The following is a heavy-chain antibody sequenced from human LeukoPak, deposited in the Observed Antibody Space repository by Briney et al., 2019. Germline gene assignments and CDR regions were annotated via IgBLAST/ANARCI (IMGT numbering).Heavy chain of an antibody. J-gene: IGHJ4*02. Sequence: PGGSLRFSCAASGFTFSDYTLNWVRQAPGKGLEWVAVISYDGSNKYYADSVKGRFTISRDNSKNTLYLQMNSLRAEDTAVYYCAREGYSSSWYYFDYWGQGTLVTVSS. CDR3: AREGYSSSWYYFDY. CDR2: ISYDGSNK. D-gene: IGHD6-13*01. CDR1: GFTFSDYT. V-gene: IGHV3-30-3*01.